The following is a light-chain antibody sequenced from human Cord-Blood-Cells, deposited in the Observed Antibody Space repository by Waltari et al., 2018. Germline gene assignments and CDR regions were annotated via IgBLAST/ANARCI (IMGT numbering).Light chain of an antibody. CDR2: DAS. CDR3: QQRSNWLT. Sequence: EIVFTQSPAPLSLSRQEGATLSCRASQSVSSYLAWYQQKPGQAPRLLIYDASNRATGIPARFSGSGSGTDFTLTISSLEPEDFAVYYCQQRSNWLTFGGGTKVEIK. V-gene: IGKV3-11*01. CDR1: QSVSSY. J-gene: IGKJ4*01.